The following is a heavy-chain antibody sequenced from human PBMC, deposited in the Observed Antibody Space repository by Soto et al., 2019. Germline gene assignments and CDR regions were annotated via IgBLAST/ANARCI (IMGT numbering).Heavy chain of an antibody. Sequence: SQTLSLTCAISGDSVSSNSAAWNWIRQSPSRGLEWLGRTYYRSKWYNDYAVSVKSRITINPDTSKNQFSLQLNSVTPEDTAVYYCVRDPKDYDFWSGYYAVFDYWGQGTLVTVSS. CDR2: TYYRSKWYN. J-gene: IGHJ4*02. CDR1: GDSVSSNSAA. CDR3: VRDPKDYDFWSGYYAVFDY. V-gene: IGHV6-1*01. D-gene: IGHD3-3*01.